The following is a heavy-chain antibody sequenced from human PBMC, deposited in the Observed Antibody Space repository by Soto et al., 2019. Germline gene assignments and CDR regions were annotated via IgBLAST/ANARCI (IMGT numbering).Heavy chain of an antibody. CDR1: GFSLTTSGEA. CDR2: IYWNGIE. CDR3: AHGDPLDFHF. D-gene: IGHD3-10*01. J-gene: IGHJ4*02. V-gene: IGHV2-5*01. Sequence: QITLRESGPALVKPTQTLTLTCTFSGFSLTTSGEAVGWIRQPPGKALEWLALIYWNGIERYSPSLKSRLSITKDTSKNHVVLTMANMDRVDTATYYCAHGDPLDFHFWGQGTLVTVSP.